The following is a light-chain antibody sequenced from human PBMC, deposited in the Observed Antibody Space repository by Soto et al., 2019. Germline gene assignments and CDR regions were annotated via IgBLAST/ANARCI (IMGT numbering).Light chain of an antibody. Sequence: QSVLTQPPSVSGAPGQWVTISCTGTSSNFGAGFEVHWYQQLPGKAPKLLIYGNSNRPSGVPDRISGSKSGTSASLAITGLQAEDEADYYFQSYDSSLSGSVFGGGTKLTVL. CDR2: GNS. V-gene: IGLV1-40*01. CDR1: SSNFGAGFE. J-gene: IGLJ3*02. CDR3: QSYDSSLSGSV.